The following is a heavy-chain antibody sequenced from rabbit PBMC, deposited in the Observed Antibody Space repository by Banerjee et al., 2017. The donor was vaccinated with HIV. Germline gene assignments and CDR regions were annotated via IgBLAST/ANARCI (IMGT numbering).Heavy chain of an antibody. CDR2: SYTGSGGTS. J-gene: IGHJ4*01. D-gene: IGHD2-1*01. V-gene: IGHV1S40*01. CDR1: GFSFSSGYW. Sequence: QSLEESGGGLVKPGASLTLTCTASGFSFSSGYWICWVRQAPGKGLEWIACSYTGSGGTSYYASWAKGRFTISKTSSTTVTLQMTGLTAADTATYFCARDHDDSGDFFSLWGQGTLVTVS. CDR3: ARDHDDSGDFFSL.